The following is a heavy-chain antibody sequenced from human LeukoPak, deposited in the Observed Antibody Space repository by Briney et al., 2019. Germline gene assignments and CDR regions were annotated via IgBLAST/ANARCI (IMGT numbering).Heavy chain of an antibody. CDR3: ARGYSGSSSY. CDR1: GFTFSSYA. V-gene: IGHV3-74*01. J-gene: IGHJ4*02. CDR2: INTDGSST. Sequence: PGGSLRLSCAASGFTFSSYAMSWVRQAPGKGLVWVSRINTDGSSTTYADSVKGRFTISRDNAKNTLYLQMNSLRAEDTAVYYCARGYSGSSSYWGQGTLVTVSS. D-gene: IGHD6-13*01.